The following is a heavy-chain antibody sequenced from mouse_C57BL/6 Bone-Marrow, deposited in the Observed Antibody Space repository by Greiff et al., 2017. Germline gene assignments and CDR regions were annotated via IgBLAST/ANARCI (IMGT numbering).Heavy chain of an antibody. Sequence: EVKLMESGGGLVKPGGSLKLSCAASGFTFSSYAMSWVRQTPEKRLEWVATISDGGSYTYYPDNVKGRFTISRDNAKNNLYLQMGHLKSEDTAMYFYARDVDYYFEIWGPGTTLTVSS. CDR1: GFTFSSYA. CDR2: ISDGGSYT. D-gene: IGHD2-4*01. CDR3: ARDVDYYFEI. V-gene: IGHV5-4*01. J-gene: IGHJ2*01.